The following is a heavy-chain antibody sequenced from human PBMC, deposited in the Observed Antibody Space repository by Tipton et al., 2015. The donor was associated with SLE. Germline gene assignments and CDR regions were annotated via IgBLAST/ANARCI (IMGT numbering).Heavy chain of an antibody. CDR3: ARELLEMVRGVKGHSRVLYFYH. Sequence: TLSLTCAVYGGSFSGYYWSWIRQPPGKGLEWIGEINHSGSTNYNPSLKSRVTISVDTSKNQFSLKLTSVTAAATAVYYCARELLEMVRGVKGHSRVLYFYHLGHGTLVTVSS. CDR1: GGSFSGYY. D-gene: IGHD3-10*01. J-gene: IGHJ4*01. V-gene: IGHV4-34*01. CDR2: INHSGST.